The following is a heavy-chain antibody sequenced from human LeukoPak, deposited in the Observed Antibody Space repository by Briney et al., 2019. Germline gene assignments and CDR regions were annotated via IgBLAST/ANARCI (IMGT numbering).Heavy chain of an antibody. CDR2: ISHSGTS. CDR1: GGSLSSGGYF. CDR3: ARERRDGHNYSDF. V-gene: IGHV4-31*11. J-gene: IGHJ4*02. D-gene: IGHD5-24*01. Sequence: EASQTLSLTCAVSGGSLSSGGYFWGWVRQYPGKGLEWIGCISHSGTSYYNPSLKSRVTISVDTSRNQFSLELSSVTAADTAVYFCARERRDGHNYSDFWGQGALVTVSS.